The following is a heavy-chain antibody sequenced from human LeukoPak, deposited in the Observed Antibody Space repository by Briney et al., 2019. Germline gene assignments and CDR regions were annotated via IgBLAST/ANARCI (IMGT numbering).Heavy chain of an antibody. Sequence: SETLSVTCTVSGGSISSSSYYWGWIRQPPGKGLEWIGSIYYSGSTYYNPSLKSRVTISVDTSKDQFSLKLSSVTAADTAVYYCARQGDSSGYYYFDYWGQGSQFTVSS. D-gene: IGHD3-22*01. V-gene: IGHV4-39*01. CDR3: ARQGDSSGYYYFDY. CDR1: GGSISSSSYY. J-gene: IGHJ4*02. CDR2: IYYSGST.